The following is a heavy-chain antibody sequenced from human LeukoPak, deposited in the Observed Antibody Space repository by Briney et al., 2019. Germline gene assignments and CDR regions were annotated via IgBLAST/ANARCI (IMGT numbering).Heavy chain of an antibody. Sequence: PGGSLRLSCAASGFTFSGSAMHWVRQASGKGLEWVGRIRSKANSYATAYAASVKGRFTISRDDSKNTAYLQMNSLKTEDTAVYYCTQNYYDSSGYYYVNDYWGQGTLVTVSS. D-gene: IGHD3-22*01. CDR1: GFTFSGSA. CDR3: TQNYYDSSGYYYVNDY. V-gene: IGHV3-73*01. J-gene: IGHJ4*02. CDR2: IRSKANSYAT.